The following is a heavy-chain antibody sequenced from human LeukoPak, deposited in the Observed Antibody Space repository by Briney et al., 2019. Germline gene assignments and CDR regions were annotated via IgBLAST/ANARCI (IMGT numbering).Heavy chain of an antibody. J-gene: IGHJ4*02. V-gene: IGHV3-9*01. CDR1: GFTFDDYA. Sequence: GGSLRLSCAASGFTFDDYAMHWVRQAPGKGLEWVSGISWNSGSIGYADSVKGRFTISRDNAKNSLYLQMNSLRAEDTALYYCAKDNHGDGSGYYYGTAFDYWGQGTLVTVSS. CDR3: AKDNHGDGSGYYYGTAFDY. CDR2: ISWNSGSI. D-gene: IGHD3-22*01.